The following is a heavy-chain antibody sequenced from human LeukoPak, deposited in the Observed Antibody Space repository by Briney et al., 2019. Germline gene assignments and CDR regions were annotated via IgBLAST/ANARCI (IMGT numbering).Heavy chain of an antibody. CDR3: AKTAGSGSYYYNWFDP. D-gene: IGHD3-10*01. J-gene: IGHJ5*02. V-gene: IGHV3-23*01. CDR2: ISGSGGST. CDR1: GFTFSSYA. Sequence: GGSLRLSCAASGFTFSSYAMSWVRQAPGKGLEWVSAISGSGGSTYYADSVKGRFTISRDNSKNTLYLQMNSLRAEDTAVYHCAKTAGSGSYYYNWFDPWGQGTLVTVSS.